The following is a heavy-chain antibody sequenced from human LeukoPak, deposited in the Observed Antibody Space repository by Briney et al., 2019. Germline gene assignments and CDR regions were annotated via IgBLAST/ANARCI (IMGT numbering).Heavy chain of an antibody. V-gene: IGHV3-23*01. CDR3: AKAPMVRGVIIADY. Sequence: GGSLRLSCAASGFTFSRYAMSWIRQAPGKGLEWVSTISGSDVSTFYADSVKGRFTVSRDNSKKTLYLQMNSLRAEDTAVYHCAKAPMVRGVIIADYWGQGTLVTVSS. CDR2: ISGSDVST. CDR1: GFTFSRYA. D-gene: IGHD3-10*01. J-gene: IGHJ4*02.